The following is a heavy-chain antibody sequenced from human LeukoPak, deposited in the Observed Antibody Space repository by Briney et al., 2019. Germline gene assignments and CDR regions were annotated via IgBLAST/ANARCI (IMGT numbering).Heavy chain of an antibody. J-gene: IGHJ4*02. D-gene: IGHD3-3*01. CDR2: ISAYNGNT. CDR3: ARGKVRFLIGHNYYFDY. V-gene: IGHV1-18*01. CDR1: DYTFTSYG. Sequence: ASVKVSCKASDYTFTSYGISWVRQAPGQGLEWMGWISAYNGNTNYAQKLQGRVTMTTDTSTSTAYMELRSLRSDDTAVYYCARGKVRFLIGHNYYFDYWGQGTLVTVSS.